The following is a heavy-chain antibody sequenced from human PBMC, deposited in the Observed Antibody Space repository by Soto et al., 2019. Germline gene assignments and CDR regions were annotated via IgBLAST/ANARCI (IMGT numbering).Heavy chain of an antibody. Sequence: QSGGSLGLSCAASGFTFSSYGMHWVRQAPGKGLEWVAVIWYDGSNKYYADSVKGRFTISRDNSKNTLYLQMNSLRAEDTAVYYCARDSVLDTSMVDYYHYAMHVWRQGTTVT. CDR1: GFTFSSYG. J-gene: IGHJ6*02. CDR3: ARDSVLDTSMVDYYHYAMHV. V-gene: IGHV3-33*01. CDR2: IWYDGSNK. D-gene: IGHD5-18*01.